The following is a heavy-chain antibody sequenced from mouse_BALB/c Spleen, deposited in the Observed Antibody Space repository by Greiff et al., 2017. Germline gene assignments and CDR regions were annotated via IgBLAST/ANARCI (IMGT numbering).Heavy chain of an antibody. J-gene: IGHJ3*01. CDR2: IYPSDSYT. CDR3: TTYDRDDAWLAY. V-gene: IGHV1-69*02. Sequence: QVQLQQSGAELVRPGASVKLSCKASGYTFTSYWINWVKQRPGQGLEWIGNIYPSDSYTNYNQKFKDKATLTVDKSSSTAYMQLSSPTSEDSAVYYCTTYDRDDAWLAYGGQGTLVTVSA. D-gene: IGHD2-14*01. CDR1: GYTFTSYW.